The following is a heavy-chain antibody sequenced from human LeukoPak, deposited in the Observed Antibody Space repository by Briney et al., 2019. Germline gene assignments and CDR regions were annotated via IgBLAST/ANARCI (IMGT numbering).Heavy chain of an antibody. V-gene: IGHV3-21*01. Sequence: GGSLRLSCAASGFTFSSYRMNWVRQDPGKGLEGVSSISSSSNYIYYADSVKGRFTISRDNAKNSLYLQMNSLRAEDTAVYYCARDDYGGPDYWGQGTLVTVSS. CDR3: ARDDYGGPDY. J-gene: IGHJ4*02. CDR1: GFTFSSYR. D-gene: IGHD4-23*01. CDR2: ISSSSNYI.